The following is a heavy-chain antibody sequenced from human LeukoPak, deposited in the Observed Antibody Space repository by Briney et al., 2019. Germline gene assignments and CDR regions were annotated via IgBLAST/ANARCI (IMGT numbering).Heavy chain of an antibody. J-gene: IGHJ3*02. CDR3: VTGHCSGISCLGGDAFDI. CDR1: GFTFSSYG. Sequence: PGGSLRLSCAASGFTFSSYGMHWVRQAPGKGLEWVAFIRYDGSNKYYADSVKGRFTISRDNAKNSLFLQMNSLRPEDTAVYYCVTGHCSGISCLGGDAFDIWGQGTMVTVSS. V-gene: IGHV3-30*02. CDR2: IRYDGSNK. D-gene: IGHD2-2*01.